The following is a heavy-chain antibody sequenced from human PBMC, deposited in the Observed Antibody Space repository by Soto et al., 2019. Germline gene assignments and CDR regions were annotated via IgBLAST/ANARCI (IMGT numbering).Heavy chain of an antibody. CDR1: GYSFTSYW. J-gene: IGHJ3*02. V-gene: IGHV5-51*01. Sequence: PGESLKISCKGSGYSFTSYWIGWVRQMPGKGLEWMGIIYPGDSDTRYSPSFQGQVTISADKSISTAYLQWSSLKASDTAMYYCATTLLGYCSGGSCYSDAFDIWGQGTMVTVSS. D-gene: IGHD2-15*01. CDR3: ATTLLGYCSGGSCYSDAFDI. CDR2: IYPGDSDT.